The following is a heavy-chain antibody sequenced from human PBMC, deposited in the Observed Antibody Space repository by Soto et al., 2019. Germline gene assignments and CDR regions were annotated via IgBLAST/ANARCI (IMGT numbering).Heavy chain of an antibody. CDR2: IYYSGST. V-gene: IGHV4-39*01. Sequence: PSETLSLTCTVSGSSISSSSYYWGWIRQHPGKRLEWIGSIYYSGSTYYNPSLKSRVTISVDTSKNQFSLKLSSVTAADTAVYYCARHLSCISTSCYHGRFLEWPYPYYFDYWGQGTLVTVSS. J-gene: IGHJ4*02. D-gene: IGHD2-2*01. CDR3: ARHLSCISTSCYHGRFLEWPYPYYFDY. CDR1: GSSISSSSYY.